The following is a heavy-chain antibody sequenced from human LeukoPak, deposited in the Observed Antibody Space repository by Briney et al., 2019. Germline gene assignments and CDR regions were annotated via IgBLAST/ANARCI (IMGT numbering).Heavy chain of an antibody. CDR2: IGGSGGST. Sequence: GGSLRLSCAASGFSFSSYAMSWVRQAPGKGLEWVSAIGGSGGSTYHADSVKGRFTISRDNSKNTLDLQMSSLRAEDTAVYYYAKLTGRIAGAYFDYWGQGTLVTVSS. D-gene: IGHD6-19*01. V-gene: IGHV3-23*01. J-gene: IGHJ4*02. CDR1: GFSFSSYA. CDR3: AKLTGRIAGAYFDY.